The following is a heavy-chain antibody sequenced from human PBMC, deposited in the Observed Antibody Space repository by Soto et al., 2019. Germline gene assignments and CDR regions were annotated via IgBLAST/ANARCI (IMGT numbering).Heavy chain of an antibody. CDR3: AKDIEEVVYYYGMDV. D-gene: IGHD1-26*01. J-gene: IGHJ6*02. V-gene: IGHV3-30*18. CDR2: ISYDGNNK. CDR1: GFTFSSYG. Sequence: LRLSCAASGFTFSSYGMHWVRQAPGKGLEWVALISYDGNNKFYADSVKGRFTISRDNSKNTLFLQMNSLRAEDTALYYCAKDIEEVVYYYGMDVWGQGTTVTVSS.